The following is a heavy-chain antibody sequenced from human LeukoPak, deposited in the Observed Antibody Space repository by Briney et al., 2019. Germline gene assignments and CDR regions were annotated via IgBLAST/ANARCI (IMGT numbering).Heavy chain of an antibody. Sequence: SETLSLTCTVSGGSISSYYWSWIRQPPGKGLEWIGYIYYSGSTNYNPSLKSRVTISVDTSKNQFSLKLSSVTAADTAVYYCARGGGRYSSSWYEGGFDPWGQGTLVTVSS. CDR1: GGSISSYY. V-gene: IGHV4-59*01. CDR2: IYYSGST. J-gene: IGHJ5*02. D-gene: IGHD6-13*01. CDR3: ARGGGRYSSSWYEGGFDP.